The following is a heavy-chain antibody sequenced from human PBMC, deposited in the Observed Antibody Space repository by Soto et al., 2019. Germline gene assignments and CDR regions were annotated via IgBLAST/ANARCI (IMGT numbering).Heavy chain of an antibody. J-gene: IGHJ5*01. CDR2: SSYGGAT. V-gene: IGHV4-31*03. D-gene: IGHD3-10*01. Sequence: TLSLTCTVSGGSLRDVGHFWTWLRQRPGSGLEWVGYSSYGGATYYSPSLQSRVSISVDTSKNQFSLTLNSVTAADTATYYCATDTGGPPLNRFESWGHWTLVTVSS. CDR1: GGSLRDVGHF. CDR3: ATDTGGPPLNRFES.